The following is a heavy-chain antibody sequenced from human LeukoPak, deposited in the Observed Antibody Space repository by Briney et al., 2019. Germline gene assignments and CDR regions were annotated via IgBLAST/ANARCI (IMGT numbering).Heavy chain of an antibody. J-gene: IGHJ4*02. Sequence: SETLSLTCTVSGGSISSGSYYWSWIRQPAGKGLEWIGRIYTSGSTNYNPSLKSRVTMSVDTSKNQFSLKLSSVTAADTAVYYCARESSGWYYFDYWGQGTLVTVSS. V-gene: IGHV4-61*02. CDR1: GGSISSGSYY. CDR3: ARESSGWYYFDY. CDR2: IYTSGST. D-gene: IGHD6-19*01.